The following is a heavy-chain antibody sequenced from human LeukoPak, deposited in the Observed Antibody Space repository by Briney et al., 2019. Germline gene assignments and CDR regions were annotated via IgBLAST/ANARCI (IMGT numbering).Heavy chain of an antibody. Sequence: SSVKVSCKASGGTFSSYAISWVRQAPGQGLEWMGGIIPIFGTANYAQKFQGRVTITADESTSTAYMELSSLRSEDTAVYYCARVVFPYYYYYGMDVWGQGTTVTVSS. V-gene: IGHV1-69*01. CDR1: GGTFSSYA. CDR3: ARVVFPYYYYYGMDV. CDR2: IIPIFGTA. J-gene: IGHJ6*02. D-gene: IGHD2-21*01.